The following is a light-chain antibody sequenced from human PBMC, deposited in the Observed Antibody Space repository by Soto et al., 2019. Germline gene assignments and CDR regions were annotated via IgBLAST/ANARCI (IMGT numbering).Light chain of an antibody. J-gene: IGLJ1*01. CDR3: VSYAGSSNV. CDR1: NTDVGQDKS. Sequence: QSVLTQPASVSGSRGQSIIISCVGRNTDVGQDKSVSWYQQGPGKAPKLLIFEVTNRPSGVSNRFSGSRSGNTASLTISGLQPDDEGDYFCVSYAGSSNVFGTGTKLTVL. V-gene: IGLV2-14*01. CDR2: EVT.